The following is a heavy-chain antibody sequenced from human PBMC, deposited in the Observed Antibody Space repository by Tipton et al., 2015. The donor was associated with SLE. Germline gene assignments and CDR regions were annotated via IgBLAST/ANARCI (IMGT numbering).Heavy chain of an antibody. V-gene: IGHV4-30-2*01. D-gene: IGHD3-10*01. CDR3: WGYYGSGGMDV. CDR1: GGSIRSGGYS. Sequence: TLSLTCAVSGGSIRSGGYSWSWIRQPPGKGLEWIGYIYQSGNTYYNPSLKSRVTISVDRSKNQFSLKLTSVTAADTAVYYCWGYYGSGGMDVWGQGTTVIVSS. J-gene: IGHJ6*02. CDR2: IYQSGNT.